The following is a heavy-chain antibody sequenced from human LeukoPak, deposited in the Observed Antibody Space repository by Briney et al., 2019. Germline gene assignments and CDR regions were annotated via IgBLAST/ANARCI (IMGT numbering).Heavy chain of an antibody. D-gene: IGHD4-23*01. J-gene: IGHJ3*02. CDR3: ARAPFYGTNSRGAFEI. Sequence: PSETLSLTCTVSGGSISSYYWSWMRQPPGKGLEWIGYISYSGSTYSNPPLKSRLTISVDTSKNYFSLKLSSVTAADPAVYYCARAPFYGTNSRGAFEIWGQGTMVTVSS. CDR2: ISYSGST. CDR1: GGSISSYY. V-gene: IGHV4-59*01.